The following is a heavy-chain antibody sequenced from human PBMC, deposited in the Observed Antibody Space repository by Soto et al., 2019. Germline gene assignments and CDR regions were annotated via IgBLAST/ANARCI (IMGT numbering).Heavy chain of an antibody. D-gene: IGHD3-3*01. Sequence: PGGSLRLSCAASGFTFSGYAMSWVRQAPGKGLGWVSAISGSGGSAYYADSVKGRFTISRDNSKNTLYLQMNSLRAEDTAVYYCAKDAPTYDFWSGYWYYFDYWGQGTLVTVSS. J-gene: IGHJ4*02. V-gene: IGHV3-23*01. CDR3: AKDAPTYDFWSGYWYYFDY. CDR1: GFTFSGYA. CDR2: ISGSGGSA.